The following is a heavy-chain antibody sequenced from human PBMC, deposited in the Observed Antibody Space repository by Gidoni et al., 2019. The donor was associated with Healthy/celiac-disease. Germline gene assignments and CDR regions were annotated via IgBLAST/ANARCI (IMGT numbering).Heavy chain of an antibody. J-gene: IGHJ5*02. CDR2: INAGNGNT. Sequence: QVQLVQSGAEVKKPGASVKVSCKASGYTFTSYAMHWVRQAPGQRLEWMGWINAGNGNTKYSQKFQGRVTITRDTSASTAYMELSSLRSEDTAVYYCAREGQQLVTWWFDPWGQGTLVTVSS. V-gene: IGHV1-3*01. CDR1: GYTFTSYA. CDR3: AREGQQLVTWWFDP. D-gene: IGHD6-13*01.